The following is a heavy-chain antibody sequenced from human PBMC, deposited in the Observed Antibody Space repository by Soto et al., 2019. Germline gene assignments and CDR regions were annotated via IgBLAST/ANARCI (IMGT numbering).Heavy chain of an antibody. D-gene: IGHD1-26*01. CDR3: ARGNLSFDFDS. V-gene: IGHV3-30*03. CDR1: GFNFGFFG. Sequence: QIQLVASGGDVVQPGKSLRLSCAASGFNFGFFGMHWVRQAPGKGLEWVAFISGDGINTQYADSVGGRFTLSRDYSRKTMYLQMDSLRDEDTALYYCARGNLSFDFDSWGLGTLVTVSS. CDR2: ISGDGINT. J-gene: IGHJ4*02.